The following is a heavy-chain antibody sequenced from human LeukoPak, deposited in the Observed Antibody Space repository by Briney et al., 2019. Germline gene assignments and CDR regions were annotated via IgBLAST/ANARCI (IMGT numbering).Heavy chain of an antibody. V-gene: IGHV1-18*01. CDR1: GYTFTRYG. Sequence: ASVKVSCKASGYTFTRYGISWVRQAPGQGLEWMGWISAYNGNTNYAQRLQGRVTVTTDTSTSTAYMELRSLTSDDTAIYYCAREGVIVATTAFDYWGQGTLVTVSS. CDR3: AREGVIVATTAFDY. D-gene: IGHD5-12*01. CDR2: ISAYNGNT. J-gene: IGHJ4*02.